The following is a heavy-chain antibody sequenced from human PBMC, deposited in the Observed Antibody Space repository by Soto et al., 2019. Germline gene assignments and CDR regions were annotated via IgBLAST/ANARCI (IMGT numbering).Heavy chain of an antibody. V-gene: IGHV4-59*01. CDR3: ARSDGHY. Sequence: QVQLQESGPGLVKPSETLSLTCTVSGGSISSYYYNWIRQPPGKGLERIRNIYYNGSTSYNPSLKSRVTISVETSKKLFSLKLSSVTAADTAVYYCARSDGHYWGQGTLVTVSS. J-gene: IGHJ4*02. CDR1: GGSISSYY. CDR2: IYYNGST.